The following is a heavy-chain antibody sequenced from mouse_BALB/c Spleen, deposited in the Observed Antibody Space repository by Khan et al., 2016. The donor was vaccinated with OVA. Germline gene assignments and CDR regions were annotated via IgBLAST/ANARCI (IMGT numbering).Heavy chain of an antibody. Sequence: EVQLQQSGPGLVKPSQSLSLTCTVTGYSITTNYAWDWIRQFPGNKLEWMGYISYSGSTSYNPSLKSRISITRDTSKNQFFLQLNSVTTEDASTECGARKNYYDYAFDYWGQGTLVTVSA. CDR1: GYSITTNYA. J-gene: IGHJ4*01. V-gene: IGHV3-2*02. CDR3: ARKNYYDYAFDY. D-gene: IGHD1-1*01. CDR2: ISYSGST.